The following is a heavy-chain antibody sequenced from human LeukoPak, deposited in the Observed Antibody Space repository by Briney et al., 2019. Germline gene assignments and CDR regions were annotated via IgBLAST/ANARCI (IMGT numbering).Heavy chain of an antibody. CDR2: ISVDGSDK. D-gene: IGHD3/OR15-3a*01. Sequence: GRSLRLSCAASGFTFSGYGMNWVRQAPGKGLEWVAVISVDGSDKYYADSVKGRFTISRDNSNNTLHLQMNSLRVEDTAMYYCARGSFFSTARWFDPWGQGTLVTVSS. J-gene: IGHJ5*02. V-gene: IGHV3-33*01. CDR3: ARGSFFSTARWFDP. CDR1: GFTFSGYG.